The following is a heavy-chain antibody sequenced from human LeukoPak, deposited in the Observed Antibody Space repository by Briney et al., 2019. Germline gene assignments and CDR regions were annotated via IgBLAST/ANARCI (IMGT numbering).Heavy chain of an antibody. Sequence: GGSLRLSCAASGFTFDDYAMHWVRQAPGKGLAWVSGISWNSGSIGYADSVKGRFTISRDNAKNSLYLQMNSLRAEDTALYYCAKDHSYDSSGYSDYWGQGTLVTVSS. CDR2: ISWNSGSI. V-gene: IGHV3-9*01. CDR1: GFTFDDYA. J-gene: IGHJ4*02. D-gene: IGHD3-22*01. CDR3: AKDHSYDSSGYSDY.